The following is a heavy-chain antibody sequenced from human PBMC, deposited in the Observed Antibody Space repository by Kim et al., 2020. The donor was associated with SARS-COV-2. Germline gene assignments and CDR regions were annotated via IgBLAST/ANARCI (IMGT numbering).Heavy chain of an antibody. CDR1: GFTFSGST. CDR3: TRVNPIAGGWYDAFDI. J-gene: IGHJ3*02. V-gene: IGHV3-73*01. D-gene: IGHD6-19*01. Sequence: GGSLRLSCAASGFTFSGSTMHWVRQASGKGLEWVGRIRSKANSYATAYAASVKNRFTISRDDSKNTEYLQMNSLKTEDTAVYYCTRVNPIAGGWYDAFDICGQGTMGTVTS. CDR2: IRSKANSYAT.